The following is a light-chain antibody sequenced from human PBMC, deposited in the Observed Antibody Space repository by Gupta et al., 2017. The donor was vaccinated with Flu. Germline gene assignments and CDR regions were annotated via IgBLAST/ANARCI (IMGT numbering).Light chain of an antibody. Sequence: SSELTQDPAVSVALGQTVRITCQGDSLRTHYANWYQQKPGQAPVLVIYAKNHRPSGIPARFSGSGSGNTASLTITGPQAEDEADYYCDPRNTSDSHLVFGGGTKLTVL. CDR2: AKN. V-gene: IGLV3-19*01. CDR1: SLRTHY. CDR3: DPRNTSDSHLV. J-gene: IGLJ3*02.